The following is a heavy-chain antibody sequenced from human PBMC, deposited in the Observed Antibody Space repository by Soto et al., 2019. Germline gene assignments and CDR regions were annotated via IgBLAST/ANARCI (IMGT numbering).Heavy chain of an antibody. CDR1: GYTFTGYY. J-gene: IGHJ3*02. D-gene: IGHD6-19*01. CDR3: ARDRIAVAGKDAFDI. V-gene: IGHV1-2*04. Sequence: ASVKVSCKASGYTFTGYYMHCVRQAPGQGLEWMGWINPNSGGTNYAQKFQGWVTMTRDTSISTAYMELSRLRSDDTAVYYCARDRIAVAGKDAFDIWGQGAMVTVSS. CDR2: INPNSGGT.